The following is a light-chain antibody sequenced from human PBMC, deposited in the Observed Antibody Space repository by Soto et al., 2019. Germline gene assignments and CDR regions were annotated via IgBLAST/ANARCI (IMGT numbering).Light chain of an antibody. J-gene: IGKJ1*01. CDR2: GTS. V-gene: IGKV1-9*01. CDR1: QGISNS. CDR3: QQLNTCSAT. Sequence: DIQLTQSPSFLSASVGDRVTITCRASQGISNSFAWYQQNPGKAPELLIYGTSTLQSGIPSRFSGSGSRTEFTLTISSLQPEDFATYYCQQLNTCSATFGQGTKVEI.